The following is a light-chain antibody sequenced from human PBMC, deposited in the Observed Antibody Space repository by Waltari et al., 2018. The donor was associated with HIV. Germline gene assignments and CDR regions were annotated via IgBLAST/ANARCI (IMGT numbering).Light chain of an antibody. CDR1: NSNIRSVYD. CDR3: QSYDSSLSGFI. J-gene: IGLJ1*01. Sequence: QSVLTQPPSVSGAPGQRVTISCTGSNSNIRSVYDVPWYQQVPGTVPKLLIYGNSNRPSGVPDRISGSKSGSSASLAISGLQADDEADYYCQSYDSSLSGFIFGTGTRVTVL. V-gene: IGLV1-40*01. CDR2: GNS.